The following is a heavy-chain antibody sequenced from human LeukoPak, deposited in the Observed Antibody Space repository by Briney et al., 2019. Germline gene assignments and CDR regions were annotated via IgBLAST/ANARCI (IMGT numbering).Heavy chain of an antibody. CDR1: GYTFTSYG. CDR3: ARELGCGGDCFDAFDI. CDR2: ISAYNGNT. V-gene: IGHV1-18*01. D-gene: IGHD2-21*02. Sequence: ASVTVSCKASGYTFTSYGISWVRQAPGQGLEWMGWISAYNGNTNYAQKLQGRVTMTTDTSTSTAYMELRSLRSGDTAVYYCARELGCGGDCFDAFDIWGQGTMVTVSS. J-gene: IGHJ3*02.